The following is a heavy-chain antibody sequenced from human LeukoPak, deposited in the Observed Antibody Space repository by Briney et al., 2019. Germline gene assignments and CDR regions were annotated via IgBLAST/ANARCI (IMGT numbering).Heavy chain of an antibody. CDR3: ARVNAMVLDFDY. CDR1: GGSFSGYY. J-gene: IGHJ4*02. CDR2: INHSGST. V-gene: IGHV4-34*01. Sequence: SETLSLTCAVYGGSFSGYYWSWIRQPPGKGLEWIGEINHSGSTNYNPSLKSRVTISVDTSKNQFSLKLSSVTAADTAVYYCARVNAMVLDFDYWGQGTLVTVSS. D-gene: IGHD3-10*01.